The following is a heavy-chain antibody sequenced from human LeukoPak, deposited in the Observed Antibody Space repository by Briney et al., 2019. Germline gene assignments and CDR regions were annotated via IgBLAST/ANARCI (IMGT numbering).Heavy chain of an antibody. CDR3: ARDRGGKGTSDY. V-gene: IGHV3-21*01. D-gene: IGHD1-14*01. Sequence: GGSPRLSCAASGFTFSSYSMNWVRQAPGKGLEWVSSISSSSSYIYYADSVKGRFTISRDNAKNSLYLQMNSLRAEDTAVYYCARDRGGKGTSDYWGQGTLVTVSS. CDR2: ISSSSSYI. J-gene: IGHJ4*02. CDR1: GFTFSSYS.